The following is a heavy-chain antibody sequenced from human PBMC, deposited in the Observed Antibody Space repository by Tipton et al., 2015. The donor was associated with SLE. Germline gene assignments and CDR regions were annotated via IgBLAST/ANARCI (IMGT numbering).Heavy chain of an antibody. CDR3: ARARCTGGSCYRPDAFDI. J-gene: IGHJ3*02. CDR2: IIHSGVT. CDR1: GGSFLGYY. D-gene: IGHD2-15*01. V-gene: IGHV4-34*12. Sequence: AGLVKPSETLSLTCGVYGGSFLGYYWTWIRQPPGQGLEWIGEIIHSGVTNYNPSLKSRVTISLDTSKNQFSLKLSSVSAADTAVYYCARARCTGGSCYRPDAFDIWGQGTMGTVSS.